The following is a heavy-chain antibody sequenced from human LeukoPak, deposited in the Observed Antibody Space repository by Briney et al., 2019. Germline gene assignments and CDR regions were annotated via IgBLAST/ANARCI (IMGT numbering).Heavy chain of an antibody. D-gene: IGHD6-13*01. CDR2: ICYSGST. V-gene: IGHV4-31*03. J-gene: IGHJ4*02. CDR1: GGSISSGAFY. CDR3: ARARVQLEIDY. Sequence: PSETLSLTCTVSGGSISSGAFYWSCIRQRPGKGLEWIGYICYSGSTYYNSSLKSRVTMSVDSSKNQFSLKLSSVTAADTAVYYCARARVQLEIDYWGQGTLVTVSS.